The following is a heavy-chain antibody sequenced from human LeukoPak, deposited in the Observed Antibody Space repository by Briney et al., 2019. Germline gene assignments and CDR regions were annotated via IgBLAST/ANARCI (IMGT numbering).Heavy chain of an antibody. Sequence: SETLSLTCTVSGGSISSSSYYWGWIRQPPGKGLEWIGSIYYSGSTYYNPSLKSRVTISVDTSKNQFSLKLSSVTAADTAVYYCARDGGVVRGVFRYWGQGTLVTVSS. CDR3: ARDGGVVRGVFRY. J-gene: IGHJ4*02. V-gene: IGHV4-39*07. CDR1: GGSISSSSYY. CDR2: IYYSGST. D-gene: IGHD3-10*01.